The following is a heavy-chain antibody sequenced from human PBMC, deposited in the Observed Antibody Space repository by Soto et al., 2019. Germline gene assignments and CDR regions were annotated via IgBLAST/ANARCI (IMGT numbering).Heavy chain of an antibody. CDR1: GYTFITYG. CDR3: ARGPTDYYDNSANYFLDY. Sequence: QVQLVQSGAEVNKPGASVKVSCKASGYTFITYGVSWVRQAPGQGLDWLGWISTYNGNTRYAVRLQGRVTMTTDTTTNTAYMELRNLRSDDTAVYYCARGPTDYYDNSANYFLDYWGQGTLVTVSS. J-gene: IGHJ4*02. D-gene: IGHD3-22*01. CDR2: ISTYNGNT. V-gene: IGHV1-18*01.